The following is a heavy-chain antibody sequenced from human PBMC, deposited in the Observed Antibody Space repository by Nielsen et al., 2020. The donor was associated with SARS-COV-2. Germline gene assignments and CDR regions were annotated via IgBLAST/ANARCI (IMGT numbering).Heavy chain of an antibody. D-gene: IGHD3-22*01. CDR3: ARDRSYYDSSGYYFDY. CDR2: IKEDGSER. CDR1: GFTFGSYW. J-gene: IGHJ4*02. V-gene: IGHV3-7*01. Sequence: GESLTISCAASGFTFGSYWMTWVRQAPGKGLEWVANIKEDGSERSYVDAVKGRFTISRDNAKNSLYLQMSSLRAEDTAVYYCARDRSYYDSSGYYFDYWGQGTLVTVSS.